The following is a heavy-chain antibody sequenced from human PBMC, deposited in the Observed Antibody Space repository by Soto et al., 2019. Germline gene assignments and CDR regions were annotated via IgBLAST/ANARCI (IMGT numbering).Heavy chain of an antibody. Sequence: KPSETLSLTXTVSGDSISGYSWSWIRQPPGKGLEWIGYLSYSESTTSTPSLKSRVTISVDTSKNQFSLELSSVTAADTAVYFCARDGGTYLTRYFDSWGQGALVTVSS. CDR2: LSYSEST. CDR3: ARDGGTYLTRYFDS. D-gene: IGHD3-10*01. V-gene: IGHV4-59*01. J-gene: IGHJ4*02. CDR1: GDSISGYS.